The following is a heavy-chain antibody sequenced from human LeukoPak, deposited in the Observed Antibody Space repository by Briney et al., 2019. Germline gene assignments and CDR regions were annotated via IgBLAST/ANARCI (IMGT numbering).Heavy chain of an antibody. D-gene: IGHD3-10*01. Sequence: GGSLRLSCAASGFTPSGTYMNWVRQAPGKGLEWVSVIYAGGSIFYAESVRGRFTISRDNSKNTLHLQMNSLRAEDTAVYYCVRDLWSLVDWGQGTLVTVSS. J-gene: IGHJ4*02. CDR2: IYAGGSI. CDR3: VRDLWSLVD. CDR1: GFTPSGTY. V-gene: IGHV3-53*01.